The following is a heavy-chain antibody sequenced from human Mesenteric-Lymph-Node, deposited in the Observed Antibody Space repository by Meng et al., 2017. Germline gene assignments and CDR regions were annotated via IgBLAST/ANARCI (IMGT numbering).Heavy chain of an antibody. J-gene: IGHJ4*02. CDR2: ISGRGGST. CDR1: GFTFSSYA. V-gene: IGHV3-23*04. CDR3: ARWIQLLFFDY. D-gene: IGHD5-18*01. Sequence: EGHLGDSGGGLFQAGVSPLLSAEAFGFTFSSYAMSWVRQAPGKGLEWVSAISGRGGSTYYADSVKGRFTISRDNSKNTLYLQMNSLRAEDTAVYYCARWIQLLFFDYWGQGTLVTVSS.